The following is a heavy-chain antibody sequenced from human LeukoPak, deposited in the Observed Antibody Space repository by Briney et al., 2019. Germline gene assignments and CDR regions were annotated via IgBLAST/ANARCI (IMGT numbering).Heavy chain of an antibody. V-gene: IGHV4-59*01. CDR1: GGSISSYY. Sequence: SETLSLTCTVSGGSISSYYWSWIRQPPGKGLEWIGYIYYSGSTNYNPSLKSRVTISVDTSKNQFSLKLSSVTAADTAVYYCARVSIVGAQAYYFDYWGQGTLVTVSS. J-gene: IGHJ4*02. CDR3: ARVSIVGAQAYYFDY. D-gene: IGHD1-26*01. CDR2: IYYSGST.